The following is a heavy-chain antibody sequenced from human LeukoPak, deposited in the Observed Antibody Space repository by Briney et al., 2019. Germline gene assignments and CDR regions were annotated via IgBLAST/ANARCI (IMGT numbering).Heavy chain of an antibody. CDR2: IHHSGTA. J-gene: IGHJ4*02. V-gene: IGHV4-59*02. D-gene: IGHD1-26*01. CDR1: AGSVNRFY. Sequence: SETLSLTCTVSAGSVNRFYWNWIRQSPGKGLEWIGYIHHSGTAKNNPSLQSRVTMSIDTSKNQLSLKLTSVTAADSASYYCATNTGSFFAWFDYWGQGILVTVSS. CDR3: ATNTGSFFAWFDY.